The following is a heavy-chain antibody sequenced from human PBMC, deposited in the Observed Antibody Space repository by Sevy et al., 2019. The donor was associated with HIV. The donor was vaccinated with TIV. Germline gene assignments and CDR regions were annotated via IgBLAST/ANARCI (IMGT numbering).Heavy chain of an antibody. CDR3: STDIVVQSGYSYDFSTFNPDLPHNSGADV. D-gene: IGHD5-12*01. V-gene: IGHV3-15*01. CDR1: GFTSRNAW. J-gene: IGHJ6*02. CDR2: IRNDPDGGTT. Sequence: GGSLRLSCTASGFTSRNAWMTLVRQVPGKGLEWVGRIRNDPDGGTTDYAAPVRGRFTISRDDSKNTMYLQMNSLKSEDIAVYYCSTDIVVQSGYSYDFSTFNPDLPHNSGADVWGQGTTVTVSS.